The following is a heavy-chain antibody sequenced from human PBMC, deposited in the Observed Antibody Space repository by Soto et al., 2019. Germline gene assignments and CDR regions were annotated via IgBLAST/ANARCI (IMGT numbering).Heavy chain of an antibody. CDR3: ARDGMNGNDLES. J-gene: IGHJ4*02. Sequence: QVQLVESGGGLVKPGGSLRLSCAASGFTFSDYYMTWIRQAPGKGLEWVSHISGSRSAIQYADSVKGRFTISRDNTRNSRYLHMDSLTAEDTAVYYCARDGMNGNDLESWGQGSLVTVSS. V-gene: IGHV3-11*01. D-gene: IGHD1-1*01. CDR2: ISGSRSAI. CDR1: GFTFSDYY.